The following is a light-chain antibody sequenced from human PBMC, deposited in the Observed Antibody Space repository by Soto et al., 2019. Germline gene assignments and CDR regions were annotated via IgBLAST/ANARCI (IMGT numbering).Light chain of an antibody. CDR3: QQYNNWPRGT. CDR1: QSVRST. CDR2: GAS. Sequence: EIVMTQSPATLSVSPGERATLSCRASQSVRSTLSWYQQKPGQAPRLLIYGASTRATGIPARFSGSGSGTEFTLTISSLQSEDFAVYYCQQYNNWPRGTFGQGTKVEIK. V-gene: IGKV3-15*01. J-gene: IGKJ1*01.